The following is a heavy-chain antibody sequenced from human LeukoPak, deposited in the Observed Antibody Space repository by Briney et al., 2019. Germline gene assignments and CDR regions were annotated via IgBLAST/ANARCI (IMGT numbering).Heavy chain of an antibody. CDR1: GGSISSYY. D-gene: IGHD3-10*01. CDR2: IYYSGST. Sequence: KTSETLSLTCTVSGGSISSYYWSWIRQPPGKGLEWIGYIYYSGSTNYNPSLKSRVTISVDTSKNQFSLKLSSVTAADTALYYCAKDRGYYYGSGSYPEYWGQGTLVTVSS. V-gene: IGHV4-59*01. J-gene: IGHJ4*02. CDR3: AKDRGYYYGSGSYPEY.